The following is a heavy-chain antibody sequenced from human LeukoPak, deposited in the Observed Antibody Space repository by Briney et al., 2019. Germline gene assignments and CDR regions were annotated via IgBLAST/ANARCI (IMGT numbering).Heavy chain of an antibody. V-gene: IGHV4-34*01. CDR1: GGSISSDDYY. CDR3: ARARDYVWGSYRLDY. CDR2: INHSGST. D-gene: IGHD3-16*02. Sequence: SETLSLTCTVSGGSISSDDYYWSWIRQPPGKGLEWIGEINHSGSTNYNPSLKSRVTISVDTSKNQFSLKLSSVTAADTAVYYCARARDYVWGSYRLDYWGQGTLVTVSS. J-gene: IGHJ4*02.